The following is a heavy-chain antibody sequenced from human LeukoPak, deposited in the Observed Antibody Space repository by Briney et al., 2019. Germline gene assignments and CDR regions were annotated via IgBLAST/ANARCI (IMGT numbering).Heavy chain of an antibody. Sequence: ASVKVSCKASGHTFTSYDINWVRQATGQGLEWMGWMNPNSGNTGYAQKFQGRVTMTRNTSISTAYMELSSLRSEDTAVYYCARVPRMLSSSWQPNNWFDPWGQGTLVTVSS. CDR2: MNPNSGNT. D-gene: IGHD6-13*01. CDR1: GHTFTSYD. CDR3: ARVPRMLSSSWQPNNWFDP. J-gene: IGHJ5*02. V-gene: IGHV1-8*01.